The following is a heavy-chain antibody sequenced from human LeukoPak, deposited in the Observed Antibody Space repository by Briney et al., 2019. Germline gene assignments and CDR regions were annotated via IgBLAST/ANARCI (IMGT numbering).Heavy chain of an antibody. CDR1: GFTFSSYS. D-gene: IGHD3-22*01. Sequence: GGSLRLFCAASGFTFSSYSMNWVRQAPGKGLEWVSYISSSSSTIYYADSVKGRITISRDNAKNSLYLQMNSLRAEDTAVYYCARDQSYYDSSGYDTNDAFDIWGQGTMVTVSS. V-gene: IGHV3-48*04. CDR3: ARDQSYYDSSGYDTNDAFDI. CDR2: ISSSSSTI. J-gene: IGHJ3*02.